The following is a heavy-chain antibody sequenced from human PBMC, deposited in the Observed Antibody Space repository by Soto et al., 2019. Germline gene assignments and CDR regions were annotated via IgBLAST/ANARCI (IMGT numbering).Heavy chain of an antibody. J-gene: IGHJ6*02. V-gene: IGHV6-1*01. D-gene: IGHD5-12*01. CDR3: ARDYSGYDYYYYYYGMDV. CDR2: TYYRSKWYN. Sequence: SQTLSLTCVISGDSVSSNSAAWNWIRQSPSRGLEWLGRTYYRSKWYNDYAVSVKSRITINPDTSKNQFSLQLNSVTPEDTAVYYCARDYSGYDYYYYYYGMDVWGQGTTVTVSS. CDR1: GDSVSSNSAA.